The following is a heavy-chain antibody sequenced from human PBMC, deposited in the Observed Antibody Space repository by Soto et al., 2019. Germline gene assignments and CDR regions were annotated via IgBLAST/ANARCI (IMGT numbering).Heavy chain of an antibody. D-gene: IGHD6-13*01. J-gene: IGHJ3*02. CDR3: ARVVVAAAGDAFDI. Sequence: QVQLQQWGAGLLKPSETLSLTCAVYGGSFSGYYWSWIRQPPGKGLERIGEINHSGSTNYNPSLKSRVTISVDTSKNQFSLKLSSVTAADTAVYYCARVVVAAAGDAFDIWGQGTMVTVSS. V-gene: IGHV4-34*01. CDR2: INHSGST. CDR1: GGSFSGYY.